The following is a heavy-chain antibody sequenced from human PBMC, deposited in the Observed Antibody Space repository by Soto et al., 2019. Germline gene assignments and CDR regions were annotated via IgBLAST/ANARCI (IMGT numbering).Heavy chain of an antibody. CDR1: GYTFTGYY. D-gene: IGHD4-4*01. CDR3: ARDRATVTTPYYYYGMDV. Sequence: ASVKVSCEASGYTFTGYYMHWVRQAPGQGLEWMGWINPNSGGTNYAQKFQGRVTMTRDTSISTAYMELSRLRSDDTAVYYCARDRATVTTPYYYYGMDVWGQGTTVTVSS. J-gene: IGHJ6*02. CDR2: INPNSGGT. V-gene: IGHV1-2*02.